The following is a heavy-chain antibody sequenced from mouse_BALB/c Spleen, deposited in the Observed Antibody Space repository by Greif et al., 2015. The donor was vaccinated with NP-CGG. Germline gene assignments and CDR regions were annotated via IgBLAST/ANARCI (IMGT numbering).Heavy chain of an antibody. Sequence: VQLQQPGAELVKPGASVKLSCTASGFSIKDTYMHWVKQRPEQGLEWIGRIDPANGNTKYDPKFQGKATITADTSSNTAYLQLSSLTSEDTAVYYCARGDGSSDDYWGQGTTLTVSS. D-gene: IGHD1-1*01. CDR1: GFSIKDTY. V-gene: IGHV14-3*02. J-gene: IGHJ2*01. CDR2: IDPANGNT. CDR3: ARGDGSSDDY.